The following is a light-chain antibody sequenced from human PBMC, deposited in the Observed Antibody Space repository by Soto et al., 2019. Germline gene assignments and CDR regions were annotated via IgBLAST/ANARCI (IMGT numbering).Light chain of an antibody. Sequence: SALTQPRSVSGSPGQSVTISCTGTSSDVGGYNYVSWYQQHPGKAPKLMIYDVSKRPSGVPDRFSGSKSGNTAPLTISGLQAEDEADYYCCSYAASYTLVFGGGTKLTVL. J-gene: IGLJ2*01. CDR2: DVS. CDR1: SSDVGGYNY. CDR3: CSYAASYTLV. V-gene: IGLV2-11*01.